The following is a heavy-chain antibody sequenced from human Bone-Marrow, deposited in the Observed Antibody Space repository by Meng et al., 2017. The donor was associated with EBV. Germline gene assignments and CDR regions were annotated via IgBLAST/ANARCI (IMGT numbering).Heavy chain of an antibody. V-gene: IGHV3-23*04. CDR3: ARDGGSGSYDY. D-gene: IGHD3-10*01. Sequence: EVQLVGSGGGLVQPGGSLRLSCATSGFTFYTYAMNWVRQAPGKGLEWVSGISGNGVNTFYADSVKGRFAISRDNSKNTLYLQMNSLRAGDTAVYYCARDGGSGSYDYWGQGTLVTVSS. J-gene: IGHJ4*02. CDR1: GFTFYTYA. CDR2: ISGNGVNT.